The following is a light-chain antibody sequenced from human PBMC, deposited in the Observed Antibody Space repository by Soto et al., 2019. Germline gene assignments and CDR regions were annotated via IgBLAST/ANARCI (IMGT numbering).Light chain of an antibody. J-gene: IGKJ5*01. CDR3: QQRNNWPPGIT. V-gene: IGKV4-1*01. CDR1: QSVLYSPNKKNY. CDR2: WAS. Sequence: DIVMTQYPDSLAVSLGERATINCKSSQSVLYSPNKKNYLAWYQHKPGQPPKLLIYWASTRESGVPDRFSGSGSGTDFTLTISSLEPEDFAVYYCQQRNNWPPGITFGQGTRLEIK.